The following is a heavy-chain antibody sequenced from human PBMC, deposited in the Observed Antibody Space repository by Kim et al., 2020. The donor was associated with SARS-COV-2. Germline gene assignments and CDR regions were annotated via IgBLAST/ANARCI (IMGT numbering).Heavy chain of an antibody. V-gene: IGHV1-69*13. CDR1: GGTFSSYA. Sequence: SVKVSCKASGGTFSSYAISWVRQAPGQGLEWMGGIIPIFGTANYAQKFQGRVTITADESTSTAYMELSSLRSEDTAVYYCASVRVNYYYGMDVWGQGTTVTVSS. J-gene: IGHJ6*02. D-gene: IGHD2-8*02. CDR2: IIPIFGTA. CDR3: ASVRVNYYYGMDV.